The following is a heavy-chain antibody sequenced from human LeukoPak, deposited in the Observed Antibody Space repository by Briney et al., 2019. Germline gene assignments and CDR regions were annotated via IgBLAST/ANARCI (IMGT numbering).Heavy chain of an antibody. Sequence: PSETLSLTCIVSGVSVTGRFWSWVRQSPGKALEWIGCVSHSEHTRYNSSLRSRVSLSLDTSQNQFSLRLSSVTAADTAIYYCARGYFGPAYYFDIWGQGALVTVAS. CDR2: VSHSEHT. V-gene: IGHV4-59*02. J-gene: IGHJ4*02. CDR3: ARGYFGPAYYFDI. CDR1: GVSVTGRF. D-gene: IGHD3-22*01.